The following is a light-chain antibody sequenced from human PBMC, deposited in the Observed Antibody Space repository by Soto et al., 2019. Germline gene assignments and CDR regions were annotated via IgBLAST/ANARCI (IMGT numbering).Light chain of an antibody. CDR1: QSVSNNY. V-gene: IGKV3-20*01. J-gene: IGKJ1*01. Sequence: EIVLTPSPGTLSLSPGDSATLSCKASQSVSNNYLAWYQQKPGQAPRLLIYGASNRATGIPDRFSGSGSGTDFTLTISRLEPEDFAVYYCQQYGSSGTFGQGTKVDIK. CDR2: GAS. CDR3: QQYGSSGT.